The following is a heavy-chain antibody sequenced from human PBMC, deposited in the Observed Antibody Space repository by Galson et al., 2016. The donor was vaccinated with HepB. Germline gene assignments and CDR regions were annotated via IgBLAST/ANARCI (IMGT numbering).Heavy chain of an antibody. V-gene: IGHV3-30*18. CDR1: GFTFSSYG. J-gene: IGHJ4*02. Sequence: SLRLSCAASGFTFSSYGMHWVRQTPGKGLEWVAVISYDGSNKYYADSVKGRFTISRDNSKNTLYLKMNSLSAEDTAVYYCAKDGYYYDSSGYYTSYFDYWGQGTLVTVSS. CDR2: ISYDGSNK. CDR3: AKDGYYYDSSGYYTSYFDY. D-gene: IGHD3-22*01.